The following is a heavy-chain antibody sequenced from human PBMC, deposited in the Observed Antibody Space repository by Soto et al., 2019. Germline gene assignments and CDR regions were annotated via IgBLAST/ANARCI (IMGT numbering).Heavy chain of an antibody. CDR2: IIPIFGTA. D-gene: IGHD1-26*01. CDR3: ARDGGRHSGGIDY. CDR1: GGTFSSYS. J-gene: IGHJ4*02. Sequence: QVQLVQSGAEVKKPGSSVKVSCKASGGTFSSYSINWVRQAPGQGLEWMGEIIPIFGTANYAQKFQGRVTITACEATSAAYMELSSLRSEDTAVYYCARDGGRHSGGIDYWGQGTRVTVSS. V-gene: IGHV1-69*01.